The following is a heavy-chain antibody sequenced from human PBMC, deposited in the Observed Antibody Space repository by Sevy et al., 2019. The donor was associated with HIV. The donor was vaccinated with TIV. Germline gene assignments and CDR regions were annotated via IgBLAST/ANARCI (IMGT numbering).Heavy chain of an antibody. CDR3: ARELGMGSWYSGYFDD. V-gene: IGHV6-1*01. J-gene: IGHJ4*02. D-gene: IGHD2-15*01. CDR1: GDSVSSKSAA. Sequence: KQSQTLSLTCAISGDSVSSKSAAWNWVRQSPSRGLEWLGRTYYRSKWYNDYAVSVKSRITINPDTSKNQFSLQLNSVTPEDTAVYYCARELGMGSWYSGYFDDWGQGTLVTVSS. CDR2: TYYRSKWYN.